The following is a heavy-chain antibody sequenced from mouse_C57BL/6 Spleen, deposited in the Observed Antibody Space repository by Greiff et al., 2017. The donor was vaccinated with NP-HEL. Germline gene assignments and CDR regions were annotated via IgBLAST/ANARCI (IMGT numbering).Heavy chain of an antibody. CDR3: ASYDGYYVPWFAY. CDR2: ISYDGSN. J-gene: IGHJ3*01. V-gene: IGHV3-6*01. Sequence: EVKLEESGPGLVKPSQSLSLTCSVTGYSITSGYYWNWIRQFPGNKLEWMGYISYDGSNNYNPSLKNRISITRDTSKNQFFLKLNSVTTEDTATYYCASYDGYYVPWFAYWGQGTLVTVSA. D-gene: IGHD2-3*01. CDR1: GYSITSGYY.